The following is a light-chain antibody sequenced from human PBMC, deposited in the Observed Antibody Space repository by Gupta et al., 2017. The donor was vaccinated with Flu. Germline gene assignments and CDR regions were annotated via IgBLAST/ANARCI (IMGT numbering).Light chain of an antibody. J-gene: IGLJ3*02. CDR1: SGHSSYA. CDR3: QTWGTGIHGV. CDR2: LNSDGSH. Sequence: QLVLTQSPSASASLGASVKLTCTLSSGHSSYAIAWHQQQPEKGPRDLMKLNSDGSHSKGDGIPDRCSGSSSGAERYLTISSLQSEDEADYYCQTWGTGIHGVFGGGTKLTVL. V-gene: IGLV4-69*01.